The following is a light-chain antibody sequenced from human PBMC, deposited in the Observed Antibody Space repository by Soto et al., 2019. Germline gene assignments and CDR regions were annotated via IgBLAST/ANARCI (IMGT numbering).Light chain of an antibody. J-gene: IGKJ1*01. CDR2: DTS. V-gene: IGKV3-15*01. CDR3: QQYVHWPPGA. Sequence: EIVLTQSPGTLSLSPGERATLSCRASQSVSSSYLAWYQQKPGQAPRLLIYDTSTRAAGIAARFSGSGSGTEFTLTISSLQSEDSAVYYCQQYVHWPPGAFGQGTTVEIK. CDR1: QSVSSSY.